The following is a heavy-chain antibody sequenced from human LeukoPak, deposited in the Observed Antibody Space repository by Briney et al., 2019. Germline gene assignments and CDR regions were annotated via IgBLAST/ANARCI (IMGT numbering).Heavy chain of an antibody. D-gene: IGHD3-3*01. CDR1: GFTFSGYV. Sequence: PGGSLRLSCAASGFTFSGYVMSWVRQPPGKGLEWIGEINYSGSTNYNPSLKSRVTISVDTSKNQFSLKLSSVTAADTAVYYCARGGTGDFWSGYYTIFDYWGQGTLVTVSS. CDR2: INYSGST. V-gene: IGHV4-34*01. J-gene: IGHJ4*02. CDR3: ARGGTGDFWSGYYTIFDY.